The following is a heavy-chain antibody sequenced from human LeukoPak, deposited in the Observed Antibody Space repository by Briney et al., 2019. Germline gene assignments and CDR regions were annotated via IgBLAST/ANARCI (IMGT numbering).Heavy chain of an antibody. CDR1: GFTFSSYS. CDR2: ISSSSSYI. J-gene: IGHJ4*02. D-gene: IGHD1-26*01. V-gene: IGHV3-21*01. Sequence: GGSLRLSCAVSGFTFSSYSMNWVRQAPGKGLEWVSSISSSSSYIYYADSVKGRFTISRDNAKNSLYLQMNSLRAEDTAVYYCARDLYSGSYLDYWGKGTLVTVSS. CDR3: ARDLYSGSYLDY.